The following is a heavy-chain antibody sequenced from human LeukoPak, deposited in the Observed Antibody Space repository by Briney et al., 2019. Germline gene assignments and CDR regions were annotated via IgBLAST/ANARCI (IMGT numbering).Heavy chain of an antibody. CDR3: ARDKGTERWLQFDY. D-gene: IGHD5-24*01. CDR2: LYTTGST. J-gene: IGHJ4*02. V-gene: IGHV4-4*07. CDR1: GASISTYY. Sequence: SETLSLTCTVSGASISTYYWSWIRQPAGKGLEWIGRLYTTGSTNYNPSLKSRVTMSVDTSKNQFSLRLSSVPAADTAVYYCARDKGTERWLQFDYWGQGTLVTVSS.